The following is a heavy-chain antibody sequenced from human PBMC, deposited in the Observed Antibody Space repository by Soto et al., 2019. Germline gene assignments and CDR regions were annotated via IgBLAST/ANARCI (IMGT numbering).Heavy chain of an antibody. CDR3: AKGSAGGRPYYFDY. Sequence: EVQVSESGGGLVQPGGSLRLSCAASGFTFSSYAMSWVRKAPGKGLEWVSAINDIGGSTYHADSVKGRFTISRDNTKNTLWRQMNSLTVEDTAVYYCAKGSAGGRPYYFDYWGQGALVTVSS. V-gene: IGHV3-23*01. CDR1: GFTFSSYA. D-gene: IGHD6-13*01. CDR2: INDIGGST. J-gene: IGHJ4*02.